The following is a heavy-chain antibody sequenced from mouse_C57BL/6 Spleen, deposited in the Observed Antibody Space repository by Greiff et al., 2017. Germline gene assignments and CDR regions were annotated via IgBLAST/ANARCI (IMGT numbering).Heavy chain of an antibody. CDR1: GFTFSDYG. V-gene: IGHV5-17*01. J-gene: IGHJ3*01. CDR2: ISSGSSTI. CDR3: ARAYYSNYVWFAY. Sequence: EVKLMESGGGLVKPGGSLKLSCAASGFTFSDYGMHWVRQAPEKGLEWVAYISSGSSTIYYADTVKGRFTISRDNAKNTLFLQMTSLRSEDTAMYYCARAYYSNYVWFAYWGQGTLVTVSA. D-gene: IGHD2-5*01.